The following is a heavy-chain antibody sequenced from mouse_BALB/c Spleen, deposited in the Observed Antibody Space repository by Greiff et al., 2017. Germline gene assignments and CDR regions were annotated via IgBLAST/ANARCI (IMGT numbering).Heavy chain of an antibody. CDR2: ISSGSSTI. Sequence: EVKLMESGGGLVQPGGSRKLSCAASGFTFSSFGMHWVRQAPEKGLEWVAYISSGSSTIYYADTVKGRFTISRDNPKNTLFLQMTSLRSEDTAMYYCARWGDYGYYYAMDYWGQGTSVTVSS. D-gene: IGHD2-4*01. V-gene: IGHV5-17*02. CDR1: GFTFSSFG. CDR3: ARWGDYGYYYAMDY. J-gene: IGHJ4*01.